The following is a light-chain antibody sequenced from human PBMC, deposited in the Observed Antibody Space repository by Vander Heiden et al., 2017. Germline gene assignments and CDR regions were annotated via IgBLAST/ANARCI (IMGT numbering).Light chain of an antibody. CDR2: GAT. CDR3: QQDYRSLWT. CDR1: QSVSSSY. V-gene: IGKV3-20*01. Sequence: EIVLTQSPGTLSLSPGERATLSCRASQSVSSSYLAWYQQKPGQAPRLLIYGATSRATGIPDRFTGSRSGTDFSLTISRLEPEDFAVYYCQQDYRSLWTFGQGTKVEIK. J-gene: IGKJ1*01.